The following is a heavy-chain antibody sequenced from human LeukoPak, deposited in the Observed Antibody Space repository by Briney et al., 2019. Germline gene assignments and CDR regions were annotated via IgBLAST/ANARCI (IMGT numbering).Heavy chain of an antibody. Sequence: GGSLRLSCAASGLTFSSYGMHWVRQAPGKGLEWVAVISYDGSNKYYADSVKGRFTISRDNSKNTLYLQMNSLRAEDTAVYYCAKDLRGSGRYFGMDVWGEGTTVTVSS. CDR3: AKDLRGSGRYFGMDV. V-gene: IGHV3-30*18. CDR1: GLTFSSYG. D-gene: IGHD6-19*01. CDR2: ISYDGSNK. J-gene: IGHJ6*04.